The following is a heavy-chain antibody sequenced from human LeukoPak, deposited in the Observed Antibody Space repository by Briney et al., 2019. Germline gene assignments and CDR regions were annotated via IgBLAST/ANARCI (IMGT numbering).Heavy chain of an antibody. J-gene: IGHJ6*03. CDR1: GGSISSSSYY. Sequence: SSETLSLTCTVSGGSISSSSYYWSWIRQPPGKGLEWIGYVSYSGSTNYNPSLMSRVTISLNTSKKQFSLKLSSVTAADTAVYYCARESTASRKPRGYYSYYYMDVWGKGTTVTVSS. CDR3: ARESTASRKPRGYYSYYYMDV. CDR2: VSYSGST. V-gene: IGHV4-61*01. D-gene: IGHD1-14*01.